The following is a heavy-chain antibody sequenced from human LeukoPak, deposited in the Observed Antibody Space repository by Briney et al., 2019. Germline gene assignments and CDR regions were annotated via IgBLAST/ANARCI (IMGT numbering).Heavy chain of an antibody. CDR3: ARDQIHDDAFDI. CDR1: GGSISSSSYY. D-gene: IGHD5-18*01. J-gene: IGHJ3*02. CDR2: IFHSGST. Sequence: PSETLSLTCTVSGGSISSSSYYWGWIRQPPGKGLEWIGYIFHSGSTYYNPSLKSRVTISVDTSRNHFYLNLTSVTAADTAVYYCARDQIHDDAFDIWGRGTMVTVSS. V-gene: IGHV4-31*03.